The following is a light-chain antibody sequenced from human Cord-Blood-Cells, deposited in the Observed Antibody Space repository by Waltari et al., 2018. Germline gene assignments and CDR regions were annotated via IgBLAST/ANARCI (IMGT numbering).Light chain of an antibody. Sequence: EIVLTQSPATLPLSPGERATLSCRASQSVSSYLAWYQQKPGQAPRLLIYDASNRATGIPARFSGSGSATDFTLTISSLEPEDFAVYYCQQRSNWPPYTFGQGTKLEIK. CDR3: QQRSNWPPYT. J-gene: IGKJ2*01. CDR1: QSVSSY. V-gene: IGKV3-11*01. CDR2: DAS.